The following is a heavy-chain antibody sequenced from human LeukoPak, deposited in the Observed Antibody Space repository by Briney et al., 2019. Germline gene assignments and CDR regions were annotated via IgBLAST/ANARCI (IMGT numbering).Heavy chain of an antibody. D-gene: IGHD3-22*01. CDR2: IYNDGRT. V-gene: IGHV3-53*01. Sequence: GGSLRLSCAASGYTVNNKYMTWVRQAPGKGLEWVSLIYNDGRTYYADSVKGRCTISRDNLKNVLYLQMNSLKVEDTALYYCARGLFLSGYLDAFDIWGQGTVVTVSS. CDR1: GYTVNNKY. J-gene: IGHJ3*02. CDR3: ARGLFLSGYLDAFDI.